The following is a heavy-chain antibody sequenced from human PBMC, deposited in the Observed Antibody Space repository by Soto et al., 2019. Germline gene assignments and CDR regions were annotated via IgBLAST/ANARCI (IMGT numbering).Heavy chain of an antibody. Sequence: QVQLVESGGGVVQPGRSLRLSCAASGFTFSSYAMHWVRKAPGKGLEWVAVISYDGSNKYYADSVKGRFTISRDNSNHTLYLQMNSLRAEDTAVYYFARDRPYSSSWDFPRAWGQGTMVTVSS. CDR1: GFTFSSYA. CDR2: ISYDGSNK. D-gene: IGHD6-13*01. V-gene: IGHV3-30-3*01. J-gene: IGHJ3*01. CDR3: ARDRPYSSSWDFPRA.